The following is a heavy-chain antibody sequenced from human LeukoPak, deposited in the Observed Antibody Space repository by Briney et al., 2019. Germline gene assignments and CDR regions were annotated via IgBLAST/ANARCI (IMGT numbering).Heavy chain of an antibody. D-gene: IGHD1-26*01. V-gene: IGHV1-2*02. Sequence: ASVKVSCKASGYTFTDYYIHWVRQAPGQGGQGLEWIGWVTPNSGGTRYAQKFQGRVTMTRGTSISTAYMELSSLRSDDTAMYYCARIGVSGSYWDFDQWGQGTLVTVSS. J-gene: IGHJ4*02. CDR1: GYTFTDYY. CDR2: VTPNSGGT. CDR3: ARIGVSGSYWDFDQ.